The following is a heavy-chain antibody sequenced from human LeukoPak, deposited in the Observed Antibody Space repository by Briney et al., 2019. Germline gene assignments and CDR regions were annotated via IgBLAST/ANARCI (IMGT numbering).Heavy chain of an antibody. D-gene: IGHD5-18*01. J-gene: IGHJ4*02. CDR1: GYSFTSYW. CDR2: IYPGDSDT. V-gene: IGHV5-51*01. Sequence: GESLKISCKGSGYSFTSYWIGWVRQMPGKGLEWMGIIYPGDSDTRYSPSFQGQVTISADRSISTAYLQWSSLKASDTAMYYCARYRGYTKPPPRTQTGYFDYWGQGTLVTVSS. CDR3: ARYRGYTKPPPRTQTGYFDY.